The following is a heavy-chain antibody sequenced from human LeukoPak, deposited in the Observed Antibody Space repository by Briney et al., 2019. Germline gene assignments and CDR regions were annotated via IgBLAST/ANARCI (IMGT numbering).Heavy chain of an antibody. CDR2: ISDSGGIT. D-gene: IGHD3-10*01. J-gene: IGHJ4*02. Sequence: HAGGSLRLSCAASGFTFSTYAMTGVRQAPGKGLEWVSSISDSGGITHYTDSVKGRFTISRDSSKNTLYLEMNRLRAEDTAVYYCTKGGGGADIYCDFWGQGTLVTVSS. V-gene: IGHV3-23*01. CDR1: GFTFSTYA. CDR3: TKGGGGADIYCDF.